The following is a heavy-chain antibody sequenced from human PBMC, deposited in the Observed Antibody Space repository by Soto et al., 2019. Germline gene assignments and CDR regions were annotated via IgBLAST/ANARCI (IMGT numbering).Heavy chain of an antibody. D-gene: IGHD3-16*01. CDR1: GDSISSYY. CDR3: ASRKSGLPFDY. Sequence: SETLSLTCAVYGDSISSYYWNWIRQPPGKGLEWIGYVYYSGSTNYNPSLKSRVTMSVDTSKNQFSLQLSSVTAADTAVYYCASRKSGLPFDYWGQGILVTVSS. CDR2: VYYSGST. V-gene: IGHV4-59*01. J-gene: IGHJ4*02.